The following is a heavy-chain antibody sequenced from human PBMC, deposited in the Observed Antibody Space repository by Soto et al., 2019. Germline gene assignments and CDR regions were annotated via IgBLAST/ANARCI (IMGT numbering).Heavy chain of an antibody. CDR1: GFTFSSYA. V-gene: IGHV3-23*01. CDR2: ISGSGGST. D-gene: IGHD5-18*01. J-gene: IGHJ4*02. CDR3: AKAAGGSGYSYGYPFDY. Sequence: GGSLRLSCAASGFTFSSYAISWVRQAPGKGLEWVSAISGSGGSTYYADSVKGRFTISRDNSKNTLYLQMNSLRAEDTAVYYCAKAAGGSGYSYGYPFDYWGQGTLVTVSS.